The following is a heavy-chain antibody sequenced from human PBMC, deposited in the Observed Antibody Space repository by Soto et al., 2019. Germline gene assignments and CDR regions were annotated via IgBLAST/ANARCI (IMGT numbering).Heavy chain of an antibody. V-gene: IGHV2-70*01. D-gene: IGHD2-21*02. Sequence: SGPTLVNPTHTLTLTCTFSGFSLSTSGMCVSWIRQPPGKALEWLALIDWDDDKYYSTSLKTRLTISKDTSKNQVVLTMTNMDPVDTATYYCARIPGGDCANYYYYGMDVWGQGTTVTVSS. CDR2: IDWDDDK. CDR3: ARIPGGDCANYYYYGMDV. J-gene: IGHJ6*02. CDR1: GFSLSTSGMC.